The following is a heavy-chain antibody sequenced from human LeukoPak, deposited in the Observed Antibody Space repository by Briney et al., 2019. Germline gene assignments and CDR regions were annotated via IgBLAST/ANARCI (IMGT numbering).Heavy chain of an antibody. CDR1: GFTFSSYS. CDR2: ISSSSSYI. V-gene: IGHV3-21*01. D-gene: IGHD1-26*01. J-gene: IGHJ4*02. CDR3: ARGREWVEFDY. Sequence: GGSLRLSCAASGFTFSSYSMNWVRQAPGKGLEWVSSISSSSSYIYYADSVKGRFTISRDNAENSLYLQMNSLRAEDTAVYYCARGREWVEFDYWGQGTLVTVSS.